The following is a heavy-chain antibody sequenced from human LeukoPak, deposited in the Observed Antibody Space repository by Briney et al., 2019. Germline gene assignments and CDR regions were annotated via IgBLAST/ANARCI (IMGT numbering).Heavy chain of an antibody. Sequence: SETLSLTCTVSGGSISSSSYYWGWIRQPPGKGLEWIGSIYYSGSTYYNPSLKSRVTISVDTSKNQFSLKLSSVTAADTAVYYCASQSSGWYSGFDYWGQGTLVTVSS. D-gene: IGHD6-19*01. CDR2: IYYSGST. CDR1: GGSISSSSYY. V-gene: IGHV4-39*07. CDR3: ASQSSGWYSGFDY. J-gene: IGHJ4*02.